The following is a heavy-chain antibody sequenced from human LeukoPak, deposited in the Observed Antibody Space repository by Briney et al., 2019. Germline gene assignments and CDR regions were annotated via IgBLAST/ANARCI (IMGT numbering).Heavy chain of an antibody. CDR2: IKQDGSEK. CDR1: GFTFSSYW. V-gene: IGHV3-7*01. D-gene: IGHD2-21*02. CDR3: ASANCGGDCPFAN. J-gene: IGHJ4*02. Sequence: GGSLRLSCAASGFTFSSYWMSWVRQAPGKGLEWVANIKQDGSEKYYVDSVKGRFTISRDNAKNSLHLQMNSLRAEDTAVYFCASANCGGDCPFANWGQGTLVTVSS.